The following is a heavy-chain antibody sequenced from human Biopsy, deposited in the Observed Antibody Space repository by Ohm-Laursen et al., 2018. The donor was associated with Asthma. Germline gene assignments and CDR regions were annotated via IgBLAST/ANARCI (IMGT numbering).Heavy chain of an antibody. CDR2: ISPFTGDT. CDR3: ARHPYNFGGFDY. D-gene: IGHD5-24*01. Sequence: ASVKVSCKASGYTFRSYGVSWVRQAPGQGLEWMGWISPFTGDTHFGQKFQGRVTMTTDTSTDTAYMELRSLRSDDTADYYCARHPYNFGGFDYWGQGSLVLVSS. V-gene: IGHV1-18*04. CDR1: GYTFRSYG. J-gene: IGHJ4*02.